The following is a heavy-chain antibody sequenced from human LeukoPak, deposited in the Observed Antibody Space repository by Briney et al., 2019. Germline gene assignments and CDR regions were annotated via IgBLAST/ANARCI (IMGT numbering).Heavy chain of an antibody. J-gene: IGHJ4*02. V-gene: IGHV3-33*01. CDR3: ARRRGYSYGRNNYYFDY. CDR2: IWHDGSHK. D-gene: IGHD5-18*01. Sequence: PGGSLRLSCAASGFSSNTYAMHWVRQAPGQGLEWVALIWHDGSHKFYSNSVRGQFTISRDNAKNSLFLQMNSLRVEDTAVYYCARRRGYSYGRNNYYFDYWGQGTLVTVSS. CDR1: GFSSNTYA.